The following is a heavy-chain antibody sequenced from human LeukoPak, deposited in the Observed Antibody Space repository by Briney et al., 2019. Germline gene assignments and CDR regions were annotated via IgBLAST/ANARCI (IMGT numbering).Heavy chain of an antibody. CDR1: RFTFNTYA. CDR2: ISDSGGNT. V-gene: IGHV3-23*01. CDR3: ARHRSSWLIDY. J-gene: IGHJ4*02. Sequence: GGSLRLSCAASRFTFNTYAMSWVRQAPWERLQWVSGISDSGGNTYYADSVRGRFTISRDNSKNTLYLQMNSLRAEDTAVYYCARHRSSWLIDYWGQGTLVTVSS. D-gene: IGHD6-6*01.